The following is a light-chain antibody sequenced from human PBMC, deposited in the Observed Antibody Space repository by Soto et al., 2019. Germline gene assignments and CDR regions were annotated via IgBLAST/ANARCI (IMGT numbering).Light chain of an antibody. CDR3: MQGLRPPYT. CDR1: QSLLHSNGYNY. J-gene: IGKJ2*01. CDR2: LGS. Sequence: DIVMTQSPLSLPVTPGAPASISCRSSQSLLHSNGYNYLDWYLQKPGQSPQLLIYLGSNRASGVPDRFSGRGAGTDFTLQISRVEAEDVGVDYCMQGLRPPYTFGQGTKLQIK. V-gene: IGKV2-28*01.